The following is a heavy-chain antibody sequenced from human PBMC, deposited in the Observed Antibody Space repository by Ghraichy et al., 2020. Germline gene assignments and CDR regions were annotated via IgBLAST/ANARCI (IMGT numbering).Heavy chain of an antibody. CDR1: GGSISSYY. CDR3: ARDARWDSSGYYYEDYYYYYMDV. CDR2: IYYSGST. V-gene: IGHV4-59*01. J-gene: IGHJ6*03. Sequence: SETLSLTCTVSGGSISSYYWSWIRQPPGKGLEWIGYIYYSGSTNYNPSLKSRVTISVDTSKNQFSLKLSSVTAADTAVYYCARDARWDSSGYYYEDYYYYYMDVWGKGTTVTVSS. D-gene: IGHD3-22*01.